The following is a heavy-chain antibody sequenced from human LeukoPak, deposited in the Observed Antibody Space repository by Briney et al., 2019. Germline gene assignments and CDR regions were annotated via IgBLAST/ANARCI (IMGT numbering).Heavy chain of an antibody. CDR3: ARLAKYSYAPYYFDY. J-gene: IGHJ4*02. V-gene: IGHV4-59*08. CDR1: GGSISSYY. CDR2: IYYSGST. Sequence: PSETLSLTCTVSGGSISSYYWSWIRQPPGKGLEWIGYIYYSGSTNYNPSLKGRVTISVDTSKNQFSLKLSSVTAADTAVYYCARLAKYSYAPYYFDYWGQGTLVTVSS. D-gene: IGHD5-18*01.